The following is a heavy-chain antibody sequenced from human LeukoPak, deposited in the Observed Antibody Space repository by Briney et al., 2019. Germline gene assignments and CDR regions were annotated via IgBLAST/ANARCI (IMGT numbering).Heavy chain of an antibody. Sequence: GGSLRLSCAASGLTFSTYSMNWVRQAPGKGLEWVSSITASSSYTYYADSVKGRLTISRDNTKNSLYLQMNSLRAEDTGIYYCAREDYYESGTDDYWGQGTLVTVFS. J-gene: IGHJ4*02. V-gene: IGHV3-21*01. CDR3: AREDYYESGTDDY. CDR2: ITASSSYT. D-gene: IGHD3-10*01. CDR1: GLTFSTYS.